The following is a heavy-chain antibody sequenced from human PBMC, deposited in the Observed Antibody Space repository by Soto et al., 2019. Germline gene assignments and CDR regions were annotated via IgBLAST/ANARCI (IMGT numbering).Heavy chain of an antibody. D-gene: IGHD6-19*01. J-gene: IGHJ4*02. Sequence: ASVKVSCKASGYTFTSYDINWVRQATGQGLEWMGIINPSGGSTSYAQKFQGRVTMTRDTSTSTVYMELSSLRSEDTAVYYCARSDGAVAGYYYWGQGTLVPVSS. CDR2: INPSGGST. V-gene: IGHV1-46*01. CDR3: ARSDGAVAGYYY. CDR1: GYTFTSYD.